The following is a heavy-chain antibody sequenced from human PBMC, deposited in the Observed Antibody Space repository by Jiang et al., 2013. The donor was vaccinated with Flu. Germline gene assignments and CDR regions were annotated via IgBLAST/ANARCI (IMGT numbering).Heavy chain of an antibody. CDR2: ISSYSGDT. J-gene: IGHJ4*02. CDR3: ARGLYDY. V-gene: IGHV1-18*01. D-gene: IGHD3/OR15-3a*01. CDR1: GYTFTNYG. Sequence: CKASGYTFTNYGIGWVRQAPGQGLEWMGWISSYSGDTNYAQNLQGRVTMTTETSTSTTYMELRSLRSDDTAVYYCARGLYDYWGQGTLVTVSS.